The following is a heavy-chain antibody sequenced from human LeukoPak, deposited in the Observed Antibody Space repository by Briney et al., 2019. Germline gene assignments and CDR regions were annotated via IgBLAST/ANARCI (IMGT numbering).Heavy chain of an antibody. V-gene: IGHV1-2*02. D-gene: IGHD3-9*01. Sequence: ASVKVSCKASGYTFTGYYMHWVRQAPGQGLEWMGWINPNSGGTNYAQKFQGRVTMTRDTSISTAYMELSSLRSEDTAVYYCARDLPVLRYFDLYNWFDPWGQGTLVTVSS. J-gene: IGHJ5*02. CDR3: ARDLPVLRYFDLYNWFDP. CDR2: INPNSGGT. CDR1: GYTFTGYY.